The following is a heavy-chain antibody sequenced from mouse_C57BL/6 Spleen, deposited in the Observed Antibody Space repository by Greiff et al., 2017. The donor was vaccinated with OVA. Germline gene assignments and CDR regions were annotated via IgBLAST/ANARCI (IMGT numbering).Heavy chain of an antibody. CDR2: ISSGGSYT. V-gene: IGHV5-6*01. J-gene: IGHJ3*01. D-gene: IGHD2-3*01. Sequence: EVKVVESGGDLVKPGGSLKLSCAASGFTFSSYGMSWVRQTPDKRLEWVATISSGGSYTYYPDSVKGRFTISRDNAKNTLYLQMSSLKSEDTAMYYCARLYDGYFTWFAYWGQGTLVTVSA. CDR3: ARLYDGYFTWFAY. CDR1: GFTFSSYG.